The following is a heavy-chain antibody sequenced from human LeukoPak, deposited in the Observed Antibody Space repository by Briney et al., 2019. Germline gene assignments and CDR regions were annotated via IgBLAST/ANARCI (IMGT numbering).Heavy chain of an antibody. D-gene: IGHD3-16*01. V-gene: IGHV4-4*07. CDR1: GGSIRSFY. Sequence: NPSETLSLTCTVSGGSIRSFYWSWVRQAAGKGLEWIGRIYTSGTTSYNPSVKSRVSMSVDTSKNQFSLNLSSLTAADTAVYYCARGGEWGRLALDHWGPGALVNVS. J-gene: IGHJ4*02. CDR2: IYTSGTT. CDR3: ARGGEWGRLALDH.